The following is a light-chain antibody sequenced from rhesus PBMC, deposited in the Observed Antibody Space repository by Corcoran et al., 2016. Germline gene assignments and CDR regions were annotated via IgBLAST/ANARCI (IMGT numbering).Light chain of an antibody. J-gene: IGKJ2*01. V-gene: IGKV2S9*01. Sequence: DVVMTQSPLSLPVTLGQPASISCRSSQSLVHSDGKTYLTWLQQKPGQPSRRLIYQVSNRDSGVPARLSGSGAGTDFTLKSSRGEAEDVGVYYCMQGTHWPYSFGQGTKVEIK. CDR2: QVS. CDR1: QSLVHSDGKTY. CDR3: MQGTHWPYS.